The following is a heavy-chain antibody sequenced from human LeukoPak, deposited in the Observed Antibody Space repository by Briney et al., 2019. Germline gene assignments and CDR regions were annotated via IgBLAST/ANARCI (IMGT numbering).Heavy chain of an antibody. Sequence: GGSLRLSCAASGFTFSSYAMHWVRQAPGKGLEWVAVISYDGSNKYYADSVKGRFTISRDNSKNTLYLQMNSLRAEDTAVYYCARAPLRYFDWQFDYWGQGTLVTVSS. V-gene: IGHV3-30-3*01. J-gene: IGHJ4*02. CDR2: ISYDGSNK. CDR1: GFTFSSYA. D-gene: IGHD3-9*01. CDR3: ARAPLRYFDWQFDY.